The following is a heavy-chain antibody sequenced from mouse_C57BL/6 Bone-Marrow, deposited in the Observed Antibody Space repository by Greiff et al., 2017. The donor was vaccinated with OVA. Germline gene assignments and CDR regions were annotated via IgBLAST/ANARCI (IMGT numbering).Heavy chain of an antibody. Sequence: VQLQQSGPELVKPGASVKISCKASGYAFSSSWMNWVKQRPGKGLEWIGRIYPGDGDTNCNGKFKGKATLTADKSSSTAYMQLSSLTSEDSAVYFCAIERDGYHGGQGTTLTVSS. CDR2: IYPGDGDT. CDR3: AIERDGYH. D-gene: IGHD2-3*01. V-gene: IGHV1-82*01. J-gene: IGHJ2*01. CDR1: GYAFSSSW.